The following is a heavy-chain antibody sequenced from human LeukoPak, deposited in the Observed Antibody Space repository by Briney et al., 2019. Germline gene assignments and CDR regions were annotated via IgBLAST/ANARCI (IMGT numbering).Heavy chain of an antibody. CDR2: ISYSGNT. CDR3: ARDLGYGRGFDY. J-gene: IGHJ4*02. D-gene: IGHD5-18*01. V-gene: IGHV4-59*06. CDR1: GGSISSYY. Sequence: PSETLSLTCTVSGGSISSYYWGWIRQHPGKGLEWIGYISYSGNTYYNPSLQSRVTISVDTSKTQFSLKLSSVTAADTAVYYCARDLGYGRGFDYWGQGSLVTVSS.